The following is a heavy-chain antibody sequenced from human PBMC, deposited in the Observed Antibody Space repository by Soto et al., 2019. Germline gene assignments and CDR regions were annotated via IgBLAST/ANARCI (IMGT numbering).Heavy chain of an antibody. D-gene: IGHD6-19*01. CDR1: GFTFDDYA. Sequence: EVQLVESGGGLVQPGRSLRLYCAASGFTFDDYAMHWVRQAPGKGLEWVSGITWNGGPIGYADSVKGRFTISRDNAKNSLYLQMNNLRAEDTAVYYCARVIGQWRRSDYWGQGTLVTVSS. CDR2: ITWNGGPI. J-gene: IGHJ4*02. CDR3: ARVIGQWRRSDY. V-gene: IGHV3-9*01.